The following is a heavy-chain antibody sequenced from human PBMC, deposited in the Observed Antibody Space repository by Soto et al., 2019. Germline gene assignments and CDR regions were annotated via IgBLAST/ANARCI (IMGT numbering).Heavy chain of an antibody. CDR3: AREVVVVPAAIDY. J-gene: IGHJ4*02. CDR2: IYYSGST. CDR1: GGSISSGDYY. V-gene: IGHV4-30-4*01. Sequence: QVQLQESGPGLVKPSQTLSLTCTVSGGSISSGDYYWSWIRQPPGKGLEWIGYIYYSGSTYYNPSLKSRVTISVDTSKNQFSLKLRSVTDADTAVYYCAREVVVVPAAIDYWGQATLVTVSS. D-gene: IGHD2-2*01.